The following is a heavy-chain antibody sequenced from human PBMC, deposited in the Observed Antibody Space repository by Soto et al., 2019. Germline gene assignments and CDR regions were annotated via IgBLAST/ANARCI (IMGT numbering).Heavy chain of an antibody. Sequence: LRLSCAASGFTFSSYWMSWVRQAPGKGLEWVANIKQDGSEKYYVDSVKGRFTISRDNAKNSLYLQMNSLRAEDTAVYYCARDIVATIWSYFDYWGQGTLVTVSS. D-gene: IGHD5-12*01. V-gene: IGHV3-7*01. J-gene: IGHJ4*02. CDR1: GFTFSSYW. CDR2: IKQDGSEK. CDR3: ARDIVATIWSYFDY.